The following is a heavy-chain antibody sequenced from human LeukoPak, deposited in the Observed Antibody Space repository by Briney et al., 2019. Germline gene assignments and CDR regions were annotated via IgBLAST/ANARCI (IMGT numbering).Heavy chain of an antibody. CDR3: AREYCSSTSCYDGEIDY. D-gene: IGHD2-2*01. CDR2: ISGSGVNT. CDR1: GFTFSNYA. V-gene: IGHV3-23*01. J-gene: IGHJ4*02. Sequence: GGSLRLSCAASGFTFSNYAMNWVCQAPGKRLEWVSAISGSGVNTYYEDSVKGRFTVSRDNSKNTLYLQMNSLRAEDTAVYYCAREYCSSTSCYDGEIDYWGQGTLVTVSS.